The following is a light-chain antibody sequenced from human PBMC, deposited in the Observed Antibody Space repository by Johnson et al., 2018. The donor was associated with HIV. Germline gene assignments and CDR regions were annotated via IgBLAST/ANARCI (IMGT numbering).Light chain of an antibody. CDR1: SSNIGSNY. V-gene: IGLV1-51*02. J-gene: IGLJ1*01. Sequence: QSVLTQPPSVSAAPGQKVTISCSGSSSNIGSNYVSWYQQVPGTAPKLLIYENNKRPSGIPDRFSGSKSGTSATLGITGLQTGDEADYYCGTWDTSLNSSDYVFGTGTKVTV. CDR3: GTWDTSLNSSDYV. CDR2: ENN.